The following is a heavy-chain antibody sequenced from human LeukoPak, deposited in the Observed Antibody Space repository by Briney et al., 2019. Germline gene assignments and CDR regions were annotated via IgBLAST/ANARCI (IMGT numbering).Heavy chain of an antibody. D-gene: IGHD5-18*01. CDR2: MNPNSDST. Sequence: GASVKVSCKASGYTFTSYDINWVRQATGQGLEWMGWMNPNSDSTGYAQKFQGRVTMTRNTSISTAYMELSSLRSEDTAVYYCARDRGDISGYSFEDGMDVWGQGTTVTVSS. CDR3: ARDRGDISGYSFEDGMDV. V-gene: IGHV1-8*01. CDR1: GYTFTSYD. J-gene: IGHJ6*02.